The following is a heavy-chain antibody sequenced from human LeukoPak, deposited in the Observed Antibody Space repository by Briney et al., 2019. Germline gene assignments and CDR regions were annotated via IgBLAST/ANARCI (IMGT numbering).Heavy chain of an antibody. CDR1: GGPITSHF. CDR2: FYHTGNS. D-gene: IGHD1-26*01. V-gene: IGHV4-59*11. J-gene: IGHJ4*02. Sequence: SETLSLTCTVFGGPITSHFWSWIRQPPGEGLEWIGNFYHTGNSNLNPSLKSRVTMSIDTSKNQFSLKLRSMTAADTAVYYCARDGPTSTAPFDYWGQGTLVTVSS. CDR3: ARDGPTSTAPFDY.